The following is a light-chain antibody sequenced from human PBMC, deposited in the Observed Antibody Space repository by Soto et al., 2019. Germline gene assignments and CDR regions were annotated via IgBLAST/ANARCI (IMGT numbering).Light chain of an antibody. CDR2: DVS. J-gene: IGLJ2*01. CDR1: SSDVVGYNY. Sequence: QSALTQPASVSGSPGQSITISCTGTSSDVVGYNYVSWYQQHPGKDPKLMIYDVSNRPSGVSNRFSGSKSGNTASLTISGLQAEDEADYYCSSYTSSSPLVVVFGGGTKLTVL. V-gene: IGLV2-14*01. CDR3: SSYTSSSPLVVV.